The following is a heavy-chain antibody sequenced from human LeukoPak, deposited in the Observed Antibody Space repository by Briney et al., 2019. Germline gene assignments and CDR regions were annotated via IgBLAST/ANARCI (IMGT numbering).Heavy chain of an antibody. J-gene: IGHJ4*02. CDR1: GYTFTSYG. CDR2: ISAYNGNT. D-gene: IGHD3-22*01. Sequence: ASVKVSCKASGYTFTSYGISWVRQAPGQGLEWMGWISAYNGNTNYAQKLQGRVTMTTDTSTSTAYMELRSLRSDDTAVYCCARFPQTYYYDSSGYYYVDYWGQGTLVTVSS. V-gene: IGHV1-18*01. CDR3: ARFPQTYYYDSSGYYYVDY.